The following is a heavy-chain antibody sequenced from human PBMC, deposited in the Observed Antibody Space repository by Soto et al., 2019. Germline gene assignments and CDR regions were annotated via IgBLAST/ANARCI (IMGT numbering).Heavy chain of an antibody. CDR3: ARDGGGSGYSYDD. CDR2: IKQDGSEK. CDR1: GFTFSSYW. D-gene: IGHD5-18*01. J-gene: IGHJ4*02. Sequence: RGSLRLSCAASGFTFSSYWMSWVRQAPGKGLEWVANIKQDGSEKYYVDSVKGRFTISRDNAKNSLYLQMNSLRAEDTAVYYCARDGGGSGYSYDDWGQGTLVTVSS. V-gene: IGHV3-7*01.